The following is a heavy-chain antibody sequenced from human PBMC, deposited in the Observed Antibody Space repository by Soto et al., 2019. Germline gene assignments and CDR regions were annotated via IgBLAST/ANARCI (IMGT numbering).Heavy chain of an antibody. V-gene: IGHV3-23*01. CDR3: VPRKGDPFT. J-gene: IGHJ4*02. Sequence: GGSLRLSCAASGFAFSTHAMNWVRQASGNGMARVSSHTPRGDNTYYADSVKGRFTCSRDTSKNTLSLQMNSLRVEDSAVYYCVPRKGDPFTWGPGTLVTVSS. D-gene: IGHD3-16*01. CDR1: GFAFSTHA. CDR2: HTPRGDNT.